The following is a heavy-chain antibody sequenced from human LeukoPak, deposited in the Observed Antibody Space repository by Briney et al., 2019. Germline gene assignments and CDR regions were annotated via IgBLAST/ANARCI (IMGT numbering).Heavy chain of an antibody. V-gene: IGHV3-30-3*01. J-gene: IGHJ4*02. CDR1: RFTFNSYA. CDR2: ISSDGSNK. CDR3: ARTDISGWSRPLDC. D-gene: IGHD6-19*01. Sequence: GGSLRLSCAASRFTFNSYAMSWVRQAPGKGLEWVAVISSDGSNKYYAGSVEGRFTISRDNYNNTLLLQMNSLRAEDTAVYYCARTDISGWSRPLDCWGQGTLVTVSS.